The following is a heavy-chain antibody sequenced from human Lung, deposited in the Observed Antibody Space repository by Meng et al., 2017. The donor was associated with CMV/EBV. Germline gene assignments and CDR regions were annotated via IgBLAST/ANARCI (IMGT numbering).Heavy chain of an antibody. CDR3: TGDSVSNPNLDY. Sequence: EVHLGXXXXXXVQXGXXXRLSCAASGFNVRDKYMSWVRQAPGKGLEWVCIIYRGDNTYYIDSVKDRFTVSRDNSKNTMYLQMNSLRVEDTAVYYCTGDSVSNPNLDYWGQGTLVTVS. D-gene: IGHD3-10*01. J-gene: IGHJ4*02. CDR2: IYRGDNT. V-gene: IGHV3-66*01. CDR1: GFNVRDKY.